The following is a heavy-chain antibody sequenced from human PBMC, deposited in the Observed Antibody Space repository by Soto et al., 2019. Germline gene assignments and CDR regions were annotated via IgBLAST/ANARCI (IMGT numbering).Heavy chain of an antibody. J-gene: IGHJ4*02. CDR2: IYHTGTT. D-gene: IGHD6-13*01. V-gene: IGHV4-59*03. CDR3: AKISAGSTDETMFTVFDH. CDR1: GDSIRSSY. Sequence: SETLSLTCTVSGDSIRSSYWTWIRQAPGRGLEWIGDIYHTGTTNYNPSLKSRVSISVDTSKNQFSLRLRSVTAADTAIYLCAKISAGSTDETMFTVFDHWGRGTLVTVSS.